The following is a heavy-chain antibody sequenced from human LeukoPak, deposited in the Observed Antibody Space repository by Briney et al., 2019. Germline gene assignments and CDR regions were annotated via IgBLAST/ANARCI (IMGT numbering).Heavy chain of an antibody. CDR2: ICHSGST. D-gene: IGHD3-22*01. V-gene: IGHV4-38-2*02. Sequence: PSETLSLTCTVSGYSISSGYYWGWIRQPPGKGLEWIGIICHSGSTYYNPSLKSRVTISVDTSKNQFSLKLSSVTAADTAVYYCAREGLYYDSSGYYYGGYFDYWGQGTLVTVSS. J-gene: IGHJ4*02. CDR1: GYSISSGYY. CDR3: AREGLYYDSSGYYYGGYFDY.